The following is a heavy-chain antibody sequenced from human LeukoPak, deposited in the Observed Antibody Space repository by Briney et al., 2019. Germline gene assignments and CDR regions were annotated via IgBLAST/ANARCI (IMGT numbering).Heavy chain of an antibody. CDR1: GYTFTGYY. Sequence: ASVKVSCKASGYTFTGYYMHWVRQAPGQGLEWMGWINPNSGGTNYAQKFQGRVTMTRDTSISTAYMELSRLRSDDTAVYYCARELYYYDSSGYYPVGAFDIWGQGTMVTVSS. D-gene: IGHD3-22*01. J-gene: IGHJ3*02. V-gene: IGHV1-2*02. CDR2: INPNSGGT. CDR3: ARELYYYDSSGYYPVGAFDI.